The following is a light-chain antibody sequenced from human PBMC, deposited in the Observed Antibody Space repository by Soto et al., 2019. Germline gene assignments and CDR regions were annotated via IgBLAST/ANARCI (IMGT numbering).Light chain of an antibody. Sequence: DIVMTQSQDSLAVSLCERAAINGRSSQIVLYSSNNYLAWYQQKPGQPPKLLIYWAFTRESGVPERFSGGGSGTDFTLTISSLQAEDVALYYCQQYHSNPFTFGGGTKVDIK. CDR1: QIVLYSSNNY. J-gene: IGKJ4*01. CDR2: WAF. CDR3: QQYHSNPFT. V-gene: IGKV4-1*01.